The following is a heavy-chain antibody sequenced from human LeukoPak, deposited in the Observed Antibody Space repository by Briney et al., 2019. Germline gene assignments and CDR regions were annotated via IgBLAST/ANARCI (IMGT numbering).Heavy chain of an antibody. J-gene: IGHJ4*02. CDR2: ISWNSGSI. V-gene: IGHV3-9*01. CDR1: GFTFDNYA. D-gene: IGHD6-13*01. CDR3: AKETRSSSWSLLYYFDY. Sequence: GRSLRLSCAASGFTFDNYAMHWVRHAPGKGLEWVSGISWNSGSIGYADSVKGRFTISRDNAKNSLHLQMNSLRAEDTALYYCAKETRSSSWSLLYYFDYWGQGTLVTVSS.